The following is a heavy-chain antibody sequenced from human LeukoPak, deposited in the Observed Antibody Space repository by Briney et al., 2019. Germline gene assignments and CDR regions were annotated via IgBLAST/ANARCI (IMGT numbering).Heavy chain of an antibody. J-gene: IGHJ4*02. Sequence: SETLSLTCTVSGGSISSYYWSWIRQPPGKGLEWIGYIYTSGSTNYNPSLKSRVTISVDTSKNQFSLKPSSVTAADTAVYYCARLHSSSSPFDYWGQGTLVTVSS. CDR3: ARLHSSSSPFDY. CDR1: GGSISSYY. D-gene: IGHD6-6*01. V-gene: IGHV4-4*09. CDR2: IYTSGST.